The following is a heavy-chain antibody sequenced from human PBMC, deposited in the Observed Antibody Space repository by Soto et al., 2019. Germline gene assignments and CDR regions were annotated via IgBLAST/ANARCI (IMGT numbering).Heavy chain of an antibody. CDR2: IYPGDSDT. D-gene: IGHD5-12*01. Sequence: EVQLVQSGAEVKKPGESLKISCKGSGYNFTSYWIGWVRQMPGKGLEWMGIIYPGDSDTRYSPSFQGQVTISADKSISTAYLQWSCLKASDTAMYYCARLKRDGHNYSPLYYWGQGTLVTVSS. CDR3: ARLKRDGHNYSPLYY. V-gene: IGHV5-51*03. J-gene: IGHJ4*02. CDR1: GYNFTSYW.